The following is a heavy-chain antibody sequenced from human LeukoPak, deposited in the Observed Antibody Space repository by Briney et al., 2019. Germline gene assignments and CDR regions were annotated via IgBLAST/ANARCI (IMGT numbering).Heavy chain of an antibody. CDR2: IYNDGST. CDR1: GFTVSSNY. D-gene: IGHD1-26*01. V-gene: IGHV3-53*01. CDR3: ARGNSGDSGHSDY. Sequence: GGSLRLSCAASGFTVSSNYMSWVRQAPGKGLEWVSVIYNDGSTYYADSVKGRFTISRDNSKNTLYLQMNSLRAEDTAVYYCARGNSGDSGHSDYWGQGTLVTVSS. J-gene: IGHJ4*02.